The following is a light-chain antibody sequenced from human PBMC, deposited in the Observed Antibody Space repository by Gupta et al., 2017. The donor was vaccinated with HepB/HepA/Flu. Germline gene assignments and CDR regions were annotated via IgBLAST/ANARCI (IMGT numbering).Light chain of an antibody. J-gene: IGLJ2*01. V-gene: IGLV1-40*01. CDR2: VNS. Sequence: QSVLTQPHSVSGAPGQRVTLSCTGSSSNIGVGYDVHWYQQLPETTPNLLIYVNSNRHSVVPDRFSGSKSATSASVATTWLQAEDEADYYCQSYESILSSVVFGGGTKLTVL. CDR1: SSNIGVGYD. CDR3: QSYESILSSVV.